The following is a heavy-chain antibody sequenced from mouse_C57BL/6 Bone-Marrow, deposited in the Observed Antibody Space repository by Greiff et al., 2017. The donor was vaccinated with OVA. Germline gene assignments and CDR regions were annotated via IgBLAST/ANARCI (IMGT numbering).Heavy chain of an antibody. V-gene: IGHV1-81*01. D-gene: IGHD1-1*01. J-gene: IGHJ4*01. CDR2: IYPRSGNT. Sequence: QVHVKQSGAELARPGASVKLSCKASGYTFTSYGISWVKQRTGQGLEWIGEIYPRSGNTYYNEKFKGKATLTADKSSSTAYMELRSLTSEDSAVYFCARSITTVVEDYAMDYWGQGTSVTVSS. CDR3: ARSITTVVEDYAMDY. CDR1: GYTFTSYG.